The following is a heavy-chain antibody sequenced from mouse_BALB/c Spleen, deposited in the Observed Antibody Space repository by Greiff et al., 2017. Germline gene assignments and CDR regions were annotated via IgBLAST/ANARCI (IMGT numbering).Heavy chain of an antibody. D-gene: IGHD2-1*01. J-gene: IGHJ4*01. CDR2: INPYNDGT. Sequence: VQLKQSGPELVKPGASVKMSCKASGYTFTSYVMHWVKQKPGQGLEWIGYINPYNDGTKYNEKFKGKATLTSDKSSSTAYMELSSLTSEDSAVYYCARYYGNHYYAMDYWGQGTSVTVSS. CDR3: ARYYGNHYYAMDY. CDR1: GYTFTSYV. V-gene: IGHV1-14*01.